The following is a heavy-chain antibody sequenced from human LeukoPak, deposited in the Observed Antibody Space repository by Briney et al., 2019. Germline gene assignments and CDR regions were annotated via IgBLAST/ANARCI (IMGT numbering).Heavy chain of an antibody. J-gene: IGHJ4*02. CDR1: GYTFTSYD. Sequence: ASVKVSCKASGYTFTSYDINWVRQATGQGLEWMGWMNPNSGNTGYAQKFQGRVTITRNTSISTAYMELSSLRSEDTAVYYCAKPMVRGVTPWAYFDYWGQGTLVTVSS. D-gene: IGHD3-10*01. CDR2: MNPNSGNT. V-gene: IGHV1-8*03. CDR3: AKPMVRGVTPWAYFDY.